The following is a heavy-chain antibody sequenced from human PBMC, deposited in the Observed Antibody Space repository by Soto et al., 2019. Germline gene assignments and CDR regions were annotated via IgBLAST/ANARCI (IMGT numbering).Heavy chain of an antibody. V-gene: IGHV2-5*02. Sequence: QITLKESGPTLVKPTQTLTLTCTFTGFSLSTYGMGVSWIRQPPGKALEWLALIYWDDDKRYSPSPHSRLTITKDTSKNQAVLKMTNMDPVDTGTYFCARPVNYDGRDYQYYFAYWGQGTLVTVTS. CDR1: GFSLSTYGMG. CDR3: ARPVNYDGRDYQYYFAY. D-gene: IGHD2-21*01. CDR2: IYWDDDK. J-gene: IGHJ4*01.